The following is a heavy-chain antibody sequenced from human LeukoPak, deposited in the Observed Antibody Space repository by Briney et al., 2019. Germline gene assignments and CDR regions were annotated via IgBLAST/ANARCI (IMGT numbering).Heavy chain of an antibody. V-gene: IGHV3-15*01. D-gene: IGHD1-1*01. CDR1: GFTFSSYS. CDR3: IANLDY. J-gene: IGHJ4*02. CDR2: LKSKTDGETS. Sequence: GGSLRLSCAASGFTFSSYSMNWVRQAPGKGLEWIALLKSKTDGETSDYAAPVKGRFTVSRNDAENTLFLQMDSLKIDDTAVYYCIANLDYWGQGTLVTVSS.